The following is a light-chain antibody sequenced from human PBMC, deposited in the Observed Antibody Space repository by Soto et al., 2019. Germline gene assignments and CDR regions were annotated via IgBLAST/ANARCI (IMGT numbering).Light chain of an antibody. CDR2: EVN. CDR1: SSDVGGYNY. CDR3: SSYAGSSNV. V-gene: IGLV2-8*01. Sequence: QSVLTQPPSASGSPGHSVAISCTGTSSDVGGYNYVSWYQQHPGKAPKLMIYEVNKRPSGVPDRFSGSKSGNTASLTVSGLQAEDEADYYCSSYAGSSNVLGTGTKVTVL. J-gene: IGLJ1*01.